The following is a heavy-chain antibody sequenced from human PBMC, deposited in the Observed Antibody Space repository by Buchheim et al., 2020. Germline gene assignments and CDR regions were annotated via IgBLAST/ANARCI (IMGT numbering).Heavy chain of an antibody. J-gene: IGHJ5*02. V-gene: IGHV4-34*01. D-gene: IGHD3-3*01. CDR1: GGSFSGYY. CDR3: ARAYRFWSGYYIWFDP. Sequence: QVQLQQWGAGLLKPSETLSLTCAVYGGSFSGYYWSWIRQPPGKGLEWIGEINHSGSTNYNPSLKSRVTISVDTSKNQFSLKLGSVTAADTAVYYCARAYRFWSGYYIWFDPWGQGTL. CDR2: INHSGST.